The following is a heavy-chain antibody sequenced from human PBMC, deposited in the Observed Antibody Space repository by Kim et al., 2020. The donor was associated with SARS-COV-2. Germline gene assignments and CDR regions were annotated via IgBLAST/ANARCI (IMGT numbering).Heavy chain of an antibody. Sequence: SETLSLTCAVYGGSFSGYYWSWIRQPPGKGLEWIGEINHSGSTNYNPSLKSRVTISVDTSKNQFSLKLSSVTAADTAVYYCARGKLTGTVNYYGMDVWGQGTTVTVSS. CDR1: GGSFSGYY. D-gene: IGHD1-20*01. V-gene: IGHV4-34*01. CDR3: ARGKLTGTVNYYGMDV. CDR2: INHSGST. J-gene: IGHJ6*02.